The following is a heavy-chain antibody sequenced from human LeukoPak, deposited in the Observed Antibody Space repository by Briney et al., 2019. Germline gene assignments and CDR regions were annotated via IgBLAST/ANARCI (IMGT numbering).Heavy chain of an antibody. CDR2: IYSGGSI. CDR1: GFTVSTNY. Sequence: PGGSPRLSCAASGFTVSTNYMSWVRQAPGKGLEWVSVIYSGGSIYYADSVKGRFTISRHNSENSLYLQMSSLRADDTAVYYCARFRGSWFFDVWGQGTMVTVSS. D-gene: IGHD6-13*01. V-gene: IGHV3-53*01. CDR3: ARFRGSWFFDV. J-gene: IGHJ3*01.